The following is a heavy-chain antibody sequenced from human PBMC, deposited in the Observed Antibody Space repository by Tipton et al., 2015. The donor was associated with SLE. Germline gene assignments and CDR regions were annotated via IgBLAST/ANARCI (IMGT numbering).Heavy chain of an antibody. D-gene: IGHD1-26*01. CDR3: VRDEGLSASGGPHF. CDR1: GFTFEDYR. J-gene: IGHJ4*02. CDR2: ISWDGATT. Sequence: SLRLSCAASGFTFEDYRMHWVRQAPGKGLEWVSVISWDGATTYYADSVKGRFTISRDNRKESLYLQMNSLTTDDSALYYCVRDEGLSASGGPHFWGQGTLVTVSS. V-gene: IGHV3-43*01.